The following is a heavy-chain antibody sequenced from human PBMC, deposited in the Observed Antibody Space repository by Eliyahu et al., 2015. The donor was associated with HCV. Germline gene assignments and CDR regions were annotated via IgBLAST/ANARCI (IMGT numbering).Heavy chain of an antibody. CDR2: INHSGST. CDR1: GGSFSGHY. V-gene: IGHV4-34*01. D-gene: IGHD6-13*01. CDR3: ARGPAGYSSSSYYYYYYGMDV. J-gene: IGHJ6*02. Sequence: QVQLQQWGAGLLKPSETLSLTCAVYGGSFSGHYWSWIRQSPGKGLEWIGEINHSGSTNYHPSLKSRVTISVDTSKNQFSLKLSSVAAADTAVYYCARGPAGYSSSSYYYYYYGMDVWGQGTTVTVSS.